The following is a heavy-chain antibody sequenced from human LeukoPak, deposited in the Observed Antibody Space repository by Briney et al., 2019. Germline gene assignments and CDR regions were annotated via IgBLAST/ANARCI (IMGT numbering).Heavy chain of an antibody. Sequence: ASVKVSCKASGYTFTNYHMHWVRQAPGQGLEWMGMITPSDGSTNYAQKFQGRVTMTRGMSTSTVYMELSSLRSEDTAVYYCARVGGWYRYFFDYWGQGTLLTVSS. D-gene: IGHD6-19*01. V-gene: IGHV1-46*01. CDR3: ARVGGWYRYFFDY. J-gene: IGHJ4*02. CDR1: GYTFTNYH. CDR2: ITPSDGST.